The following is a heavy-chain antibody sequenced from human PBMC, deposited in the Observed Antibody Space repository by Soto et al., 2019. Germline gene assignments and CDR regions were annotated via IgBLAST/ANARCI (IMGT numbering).Heavy chain of an antibody. CDR2: MYFGVSF. CDR1: GDSVSSGY. V-gene: IGHV4-59*02. J-gene: IGHJ5*02. CDR3: ARSYYDSLGFTVGP. D-gene: IGHD3-22*01. Sequence: SETLSLTCNVSGDSVSSGYWSWIRQPPGKGLEWIGFMYFGVSFNYNPSLAGRVTISVETSKNQFSMKMTSVTAADTAVYYCARSYYDSLGFTVGPWGQGTLVTVSS.